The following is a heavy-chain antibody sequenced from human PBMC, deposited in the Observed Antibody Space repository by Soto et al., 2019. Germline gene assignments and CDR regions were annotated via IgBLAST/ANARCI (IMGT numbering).Heavy chain of an antibody. V-gene: IGHV1-69*13. J-gene: IGHJ5*02. CDR3: ARLKPAYCSSTSCYYGWFDP. CDR1: GGTFSSYA. D-gene: IGHD2-2*01. Sequence: EASVKVSCKASGGTFSSYAISWVRQAPGQGLEWMGGIIPIFGTANYAQKFQGRVTITADESTSTAYMELSSLRSEDTAVYYCARLKPAYCSSTSCYYGWFDPWGQGTLVTVSS. CDR2: IIPIFGTA.